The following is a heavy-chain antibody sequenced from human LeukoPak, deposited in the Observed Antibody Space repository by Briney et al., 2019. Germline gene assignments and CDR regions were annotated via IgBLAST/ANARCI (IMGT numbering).Heavy chain of an antibody. J-gene: IGHJ3*01. D-gene: IGHD5-24*01. CDR2: TYYRSKWYN. Sequence: SQTLSLTCVISGDSVASNSIACNWIRQSPSRGLGWLGRTYYRSKWYNDYALSMKSRITINPDTSKNQFSLQLNSVTPEDTAVYYCARGGQGDGYSADEAFDFWGQGTMVTVS. CDR3: ARGGQGDGYSADEAFDF. CDR1: GDSVASNSIA. V-gene: IGHV6-1*01.